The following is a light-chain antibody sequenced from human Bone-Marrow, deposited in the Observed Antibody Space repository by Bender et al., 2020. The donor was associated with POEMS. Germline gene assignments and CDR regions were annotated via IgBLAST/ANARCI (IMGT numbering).Light chain of an antibody. CDR1: SMDIGAYTF. CDR2: DVT. Sequence: QSALTQPASVSGSPGQSITISCTGTSMDIGAYTFVSWYQQRPGQALKLMIYDVTSRPSGVSHRFSGSKSGNTASLTISGLQAEDEADYYCTSYTSTTTLYVFGPGTKVTVL. CDR3: TSYTSTTTLYV. J-gene: IGLJ1*01. V-gene: IGLV2-14*03.